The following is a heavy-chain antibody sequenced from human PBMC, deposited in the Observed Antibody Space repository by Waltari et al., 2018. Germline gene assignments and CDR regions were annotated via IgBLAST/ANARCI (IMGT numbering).Heavy chain of an antibody. CDR2: IYAVGDI. CDR1: GFDINYNY. CDR3: ARWRSIAFWYFEL. V-gene: IGHV3-66*02. Sequence: EVRLVESGGDLVRPGGSLRLSCTASGFDINYNYMTWVRQAPGKGCELFLVIYAVGDIYYADSVNGRFTISRDTSKNEVFLQMNDVRAEDTAVYYCARWRSIAFWYFELWGRGTLVTVSS. J-gene: IGHJ2*01. D-gene: IGHD3-3*02.